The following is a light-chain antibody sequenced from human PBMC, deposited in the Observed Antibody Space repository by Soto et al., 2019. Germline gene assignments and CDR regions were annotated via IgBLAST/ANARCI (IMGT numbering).Light chain of an antibody. V-gene: IGKV3-15*01. Sequence: EIVMTQSPATLSVSPGERATLSCGASQSVSSNLAWYQQKPGQAPRLLMYGASTRATGIPARFSGSGSGTEFTLTISSLQSEDFAVYYCQQYIDWFRTFGQGTKVEIK. CDR1: QSVSSN. CDR3: QQYIDWFRT. CDR2: GAS. J-gene: IGKJ1*01.